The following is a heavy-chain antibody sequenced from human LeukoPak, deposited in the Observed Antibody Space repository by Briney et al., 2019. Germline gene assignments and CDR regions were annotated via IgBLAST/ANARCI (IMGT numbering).Heavy chain of an antibody. Sequence: PSETLSLTCTVSGGSISSYYWSWIRQPPGKGLEWIGYIYHSGSTYYNPSLKSRVTISVDRSKNQFSLKLSSVTAADTAVYYCARCGDYVYFDYWGQGTLVTVSS. D-gene: IGHD3-16*01. CDR3: ARCGDYVYFDY. CDR1: GGSISSYY. V-gene: IGHV4-59*12. J-gene: IGHJ4*02. CDR2: IYHSGST.